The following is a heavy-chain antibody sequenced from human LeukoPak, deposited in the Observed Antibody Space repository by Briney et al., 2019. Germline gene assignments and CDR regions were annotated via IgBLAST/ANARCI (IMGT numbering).Heavy chain of an antibody. D-gene: IGHD3-3*01. CDR1: GGSISSYY. CDR3: ARFHDLGYGGTPDLFNI. J-gene: IGHJ3*02. CDR2: IYYSGST. Sequence: PSETLSLTCTVSGGSISSYYWSWIRQPPGKGLEWIGYIYYSGSTNYNPSLKSRVTISVDTSKNQFSLKLSSVTAADTAVYYCARFHDLGYGGTPDLFNIGAKGKMSPVSS. V-gene: IGHV4-59*08.